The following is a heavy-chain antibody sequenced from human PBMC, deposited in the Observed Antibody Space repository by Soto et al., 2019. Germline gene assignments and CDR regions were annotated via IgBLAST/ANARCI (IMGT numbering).Heavy chain of an antibody. Sequence: EVQQLESGGGLVQPGGSLRLSCAASGFTFNRYWMGWVRQAPGKGPEWLANIKQDGSERYYVDSVKGRFTISRDNVKNSVYLRMNSLRAEDTAVYDCTRTISALHGDDYWGHGTLVTVSS. J-gene: IGHJ4*01. CDR3: TRTISALHGDDY. CDR1: GFTFNRYW. V-gene: IGHV3-7*01. CDR2: IKQDGSER. D-gene: IGHD6-6*01.